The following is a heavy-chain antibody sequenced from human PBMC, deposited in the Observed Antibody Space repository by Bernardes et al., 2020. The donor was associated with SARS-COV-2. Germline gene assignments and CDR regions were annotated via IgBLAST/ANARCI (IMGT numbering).Heavy chain of an antibody. D-gene: IGHD3-10*01. CDR3: ARDLGLGSYYTDY. CDR1: GYTLSRYS. CDR2: VNRSGCGT. Sequence: ASVKVSCKTSGYTLSRYSTHWVRQAPGQGLEWMGIVNRSGCGTSYARKFQGRVTMTRDTSTTTEYMELSSLSSEDTAMYYCARDLGLGSYYTDYWGQGTLVTVSS. V-gene: IGHV1-46*03. J-gene: IGHJ4*02.